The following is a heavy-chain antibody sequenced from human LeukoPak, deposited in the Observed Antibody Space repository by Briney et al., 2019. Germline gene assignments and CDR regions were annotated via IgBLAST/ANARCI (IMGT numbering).Heavy chain of an antibody. V-gene: IGHV1-2*02. Sequence: ASVKVSCKASGYTFTGYYMHWVRQAPGQGLEWMGWINPNSGGTNYAQKFQGRVTMTRDTSISTAYMELSRLRSDDTAVYYRARPRIAAAGNWFDPWGQGTLVTVSS. CDR1: GYTFTGYY. J-gene: IGHJ5*02. D-gene: IGHD6-13*01. CDR2: INPNSGGT. CDR3: ARPRIAAAGNWFDP.